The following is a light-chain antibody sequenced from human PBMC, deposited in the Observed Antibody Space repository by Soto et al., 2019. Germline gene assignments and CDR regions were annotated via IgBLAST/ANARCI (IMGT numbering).Light chain of an antibody. CDR2: KAS. CDR3: QQYNGYPWT. V-gene: IGKV1-5*03. CDR1: QSISSW. J-gene: IGKJ1*01. Sequence: DIQMTQSPSTLSASVGDRVTITCRASQSISSWLAWYQQKPGKAPKLLMYKASSLESGVPSRFSGSGSGTEFTLIINSLQPDDFATYYCQQYNGYPWTFGQGTKVEI.